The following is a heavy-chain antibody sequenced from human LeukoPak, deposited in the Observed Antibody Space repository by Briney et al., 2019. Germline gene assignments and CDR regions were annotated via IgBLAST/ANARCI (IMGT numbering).Heavy chain of an antibody. J-gene: IGHJ4*02. D-gene: IGHD3-10*01. CDR3: ARVGFGELLIDY. Sequence: SQTLSLTCTVSGGSISSGDYYWSWIRQPPGKGLEWIGYIYYSGSTYYNPSLKSRVTISVDTSKNQFSLKLSSATAADTAVYYCARVGFGELLIDYWGQGTLVTVSS. CDR1: GGSISSGDYY. CDR2: IYYSGST. V-gene: IGHV4-30-4*01.